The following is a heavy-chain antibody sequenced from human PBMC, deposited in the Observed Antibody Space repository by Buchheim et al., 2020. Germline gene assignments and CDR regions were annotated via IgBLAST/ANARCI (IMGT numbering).Heavy chain of an antibody. J-gene: IGHJ4*02. Sequence: QVQLVESGGGVVQPGRSLRLSCAASGFTFSRYGIHWVRQAPGKGLEWVAVIWYDGSNKYYADSVKGRFTISRDTSTDTVYLQMNSLRDEDTTVYYCARDASGGGWLYVDYWGQGTL. D-gene: IGHD5-12*01. V-gene: IGHV3-33*01. CDR3: ARDASGGGWLYVDY. CDR2: IWYDGSNK. CDR1: GFTFSRYG.